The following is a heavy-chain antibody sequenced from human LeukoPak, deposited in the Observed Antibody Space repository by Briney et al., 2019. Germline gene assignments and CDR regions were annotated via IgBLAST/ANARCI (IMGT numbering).Heavy chain of an antibody. CDR3: ARGPTQYYYDSSGYYSYKAFDY. CDR2: INHSGST. Sequence: SEALSLTCAVYGGSFSGYYWSWIRQPPGKGLEWIGEINHSGSTNYNPSLKSRVTISVDTSKNQFPLKLSSVTAADTAVYYCARGPTQYYYDSSGYYSYKAFDYWGQGTLVTVSS. J-gene: IGHJ4*02. CDR1: GGSFSGYY. D-gene: IGHD3-22*01. V-gene: IGHV4-34*01.